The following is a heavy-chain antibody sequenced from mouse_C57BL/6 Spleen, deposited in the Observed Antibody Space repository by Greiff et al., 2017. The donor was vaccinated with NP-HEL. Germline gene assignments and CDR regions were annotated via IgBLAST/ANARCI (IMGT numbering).Heavy chain of an antibody. J-gene: IGHJ3*01. CDR3: ARGYYGISYLAY. D-gene: IGHD1-1*01. CDR1: GYTFTSYT. V-gene: IGHV1-4*01. Sequence: VQLVESGAELARPGASVKMSCKASGYTFTSYTMHWVKQRPGQGLEWIGYINPSSGYTKYNQKFKDKATLTADKSSSTAYMQLSSLTSEDSAVYYCARGYYGISYLAYWGQGTLVTVSA. CDR2: INPSSGYT.